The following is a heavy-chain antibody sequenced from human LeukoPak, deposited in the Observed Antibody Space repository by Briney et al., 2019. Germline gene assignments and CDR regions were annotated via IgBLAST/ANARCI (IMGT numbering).Heavy chain of an antibody. CDR3: ARDSLDYYDSRGYAYYYYMDV. D-gene: IGHD3-22*01. CDR2: ISSSSSYI. Sequence: PGGSLRLSCAASGFTFSSYSMNWVRQAPGKGLEWVSAISSSSSYIYFADSVKGRFTISRDNAKNSLYLQMNSLRAEDTAVYYCARDSLDYYDSRGYAYYYYMDVWAKGTTVTVSS. V-gene: IGHV3-21*01. J-gene: IGHJ6*03. CDR1: GFTFSSYS.